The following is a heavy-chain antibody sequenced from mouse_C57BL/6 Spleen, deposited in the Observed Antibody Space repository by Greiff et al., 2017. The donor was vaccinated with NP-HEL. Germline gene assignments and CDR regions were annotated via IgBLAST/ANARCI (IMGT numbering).Heavy chain of an antibody. D-gene: IGHD4-1*01. J-gene: IGHJ2*01. Sequence: EESGPGLVKPSQSLSLTCSVTGYPITSGYYWNWIRQFPGNKLEWMGYISYDGSNNYNPSLKNRISITRDTSKNQFFLKLNSVTTEDTATYYCARAGTGDYWGQGTTLTVSS. CDR3: ARAGTGDY. CDR1: GYPITSGYY. V-gene: IGHV3-6*01. CDR2: ISYDGSN.